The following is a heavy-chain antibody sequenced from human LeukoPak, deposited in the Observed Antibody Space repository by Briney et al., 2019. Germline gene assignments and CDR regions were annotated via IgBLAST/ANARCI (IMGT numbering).Heavy chain of an antibody. J-gene: IGHJ4*02. D-gene: IGHD6-13*01. CDR3: ARVWSLASAGPDFDY. Sequence: GASVKVSCKASGYTFTSYDISWVRQARGQGLEWVGWISAYNGNTHYAQKFQGRVTMTTDTSTSTAYMDLRSLRSDDTALYYCARVWSLASAGPDFDYWGQGTLVTVSS. CDR2: ISAYNGNT. CDR1: GYTFTSYD. V-gene: IGHV1-18*01.